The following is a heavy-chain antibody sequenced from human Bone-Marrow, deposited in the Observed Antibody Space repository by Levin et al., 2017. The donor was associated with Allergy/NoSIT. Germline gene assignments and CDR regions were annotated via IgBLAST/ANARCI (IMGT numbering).Heavy chain of an antibody. CDR2: IYYSGST. Sequence: LSQTLSLTCTVSGGSISSSSYYWGWIRQPPGKGLEWIGSIYYSGSTYYNPSLKSRVTISVDTSKNQFSLKLSSVTAADTAVYYCARRGGSYCRNEFDYWGQGTLVTVSS. V-gene: IGHV4-39*01. D-gene: IGHD1-26*01. CDR1: GGSISSSSYY. CDR3: ARRGGSYCRNEFDY. J-gene: IGHJ4*02.